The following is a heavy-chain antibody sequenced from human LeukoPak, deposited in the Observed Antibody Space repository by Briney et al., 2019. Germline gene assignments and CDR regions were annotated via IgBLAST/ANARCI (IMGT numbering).Heavy chain of an antibody. CDR2: INPNSGGT. CDR1: GYTFTSYY. J-gene: IGHJ3*02. V-gene: IGHV1-2*02. D-gene: IGHD6-13*01. Sequence: ASVKVSCKASGYTFTSYYMHWVRQAPGQGLEWMGWINPNSGGTNYAQKFQGRVTMTRDTSISTAYMELNRLRSDDTAVYYCARSYSSSWYDMSAFDIWGQGTMVTVSS. CDR3: ARSYSSSWYDMSAFDI.